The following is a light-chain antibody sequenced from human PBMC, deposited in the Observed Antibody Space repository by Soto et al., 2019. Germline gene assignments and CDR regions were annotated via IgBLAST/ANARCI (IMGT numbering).Light chain of an antibody. V-gene: IGKV1-8*01. CDR1: QGVSSY. J-gene: IGKJ1*01. CDR2: AAS. CDR3: QQYDSYPQT. Sequence: AIRMTQSPSSFSASTGDRVTITCRASQGVSSYLAWYQQKPGKAPKLLIYAASTLQNGVQSRFSGSGSGTDFTLTISCLQSEDFATYYCQQYDSYPQTFGQGTKVEIK.